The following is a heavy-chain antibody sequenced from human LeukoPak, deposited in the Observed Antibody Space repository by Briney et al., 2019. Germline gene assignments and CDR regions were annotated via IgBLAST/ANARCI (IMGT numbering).Heavy chain of an antibody. CDR2: ISSNGGST. CDR3: TRDLGFSCFDP. Sequence: PGESLRLSCAAAGFTFSSYAMHWVRQAPGKGLEYVSAISSNGGSTYYANSVKGRFTISRDNSKNTLYLQMGSLRAEDMAVYYCTRDLGFSCFDPRGQGTLVTVSS. J-gene: IGHJ5*02. V-gene: IGHV3-64*01. CDR1: GFTFSSYA. D-gene: IGHD3-16*01.